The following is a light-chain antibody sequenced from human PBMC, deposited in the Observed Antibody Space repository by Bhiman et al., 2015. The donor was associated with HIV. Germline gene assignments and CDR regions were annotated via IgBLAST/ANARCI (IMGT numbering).Light chain of an antibody. CDR2: YDI. Sequence: SYELTQPPSVSVAPGETARITCGGSDIGTKSVQWYQQRPGQAPVLVIYYDIDRPSGIPERFSGSNSGNTATLTISRVEAGDEADYYCQVWDTTSDHLEVFGRGTKLTVL. CDR1: DIGTKS. V-gene: IGLV3-21*04. J-gene: IGLJ2*01. CDR3: QVWDTTSDHLEV.